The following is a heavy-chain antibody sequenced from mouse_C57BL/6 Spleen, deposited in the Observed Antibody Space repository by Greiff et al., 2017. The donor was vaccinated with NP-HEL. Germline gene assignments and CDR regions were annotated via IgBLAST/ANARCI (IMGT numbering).Heavy chain of an antibody. CDR2: ISDGGSYT. Sequence: EVKLVESGGGLVKPGGSLKLSCAASGFTFSSYAMSWVRQTPEKRLEWVATISDGGSYTYYPDNVKGRFTISRDNAKNNLYLQVRHLKSEDTAMYYCARERGGAMDYWGQGTSVTVSS. CDR3: ARERGGAMDY. V-gene: IGHV5-4*01. CDR1: GFTFSSYA. J-gene: IGHJ4*01.